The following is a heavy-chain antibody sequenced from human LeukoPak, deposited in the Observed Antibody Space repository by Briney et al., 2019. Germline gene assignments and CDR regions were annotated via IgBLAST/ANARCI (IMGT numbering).Heavy chain of an antibody. CDR3: TTGTKCSSGWYDY. D-gene: IGHD6-19*01. J-gene: IGHJ4*02. CDR2: IKSKSDGGTT. Sequence: PGGSLRLSCAASGFTFTNAWMSWVRQAPGKGLEWVGRIKSKSDGGTTDYAAPVKGRFTMSRDDSKNTLYLQMNSLKTEDTAVYYCTTGTKCSSGWYDYWGQGTLVTVSS. CDR1: GFTFTNAW. V-gene: IGHV3-15*01.